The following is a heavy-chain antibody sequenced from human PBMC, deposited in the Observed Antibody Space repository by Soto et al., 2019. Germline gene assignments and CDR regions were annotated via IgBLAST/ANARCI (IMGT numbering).Heavy chain of an antibody. CDR3: ARGWGYDSTDYYYAY. J-gene: IGHJ4*02. CDR1: GGSFNRHT. Sequence: QVQLVQSGAEVRKPGSSVRVSCKASGGSFNRHTISWVRQAPGQGLEWMGGIIPIVGTANHAQKFQGRVTIIADESTSTVYMELSSLRSDDTAIYSCARGWGYDSTDYYYAYWGQGSLVIVSS. V-gene: IGHV1-69*01. CDR2: IIPIVGTA. D-gene: IGHD3-22*01.